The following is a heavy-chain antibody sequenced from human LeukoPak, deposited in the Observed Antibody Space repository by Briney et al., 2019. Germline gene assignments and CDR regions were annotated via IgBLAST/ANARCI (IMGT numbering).Heavy chain of an antibody. J-gene: IGHJ3*02. CDR3: AREGLVEAFDI. CDR1: GFIFSTYG. V-gene: IGHV3-33*01. D-gene: IGHD1-26*01. Sequence: GGSLRLSCTASGFIFSTYGMHWVRQAPGKGLEWVAVIWYDGSNKNYVDSVKGRFTISRDNSKNTLYLQMNSLRAEDTAVYYCAREGLVEAFDIWGQGTMVTVSS. CDR2: IWYDGSNK.